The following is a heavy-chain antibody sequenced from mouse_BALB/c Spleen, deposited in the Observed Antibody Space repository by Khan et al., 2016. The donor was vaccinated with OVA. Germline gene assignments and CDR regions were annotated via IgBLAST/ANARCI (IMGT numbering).Heavy chain of an antibody. D-gene: IGHD1-1*01. Sequence: VQPKQSGPELVKPGASVKISCKASGYSFTGYFMNWVMQSHGKSLEWIGRINPHIGETFYNQKFKGKATLTVDESSSTAHMELRSLASEDSAVYYCARKNGSDFDYWGQGTTLTVSS. V-gene: IGHV1-20*02. CDR3: ARKNGSDFDY. CDR1: GYSFTGYF. CDR2: INPHIGET. J-gene: IGHJ2*01.